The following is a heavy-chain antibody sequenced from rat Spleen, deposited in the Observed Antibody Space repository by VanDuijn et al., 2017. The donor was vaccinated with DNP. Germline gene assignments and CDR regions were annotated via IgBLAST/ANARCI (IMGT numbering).Heavy chain of an antibody. CDR3: ARGLNYGGYIYSWYFDF. V-gene: IGHV3-1*01. CDR2: INYSGGT. CDR1: GYSISSNY. Sequence: EVQLQESGPGLVKPSQSLSLSCSVTGYSISSNYWAWIRKFPGNEMEWMGYINYSGGTGYNPSLKSRFSITRETSKNQFFLQVNSVTTEDTATYYCARGLNYGGYIYSWYFDFWGPGTMVTVSS. D-gene: IGHD1-11*01. J-gene: IGHJ1*01.